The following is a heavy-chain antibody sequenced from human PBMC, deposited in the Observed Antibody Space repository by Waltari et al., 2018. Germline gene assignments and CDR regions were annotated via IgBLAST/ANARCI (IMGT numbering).Heavy chain of an antibody. Sequence: QVQLVQSGAEVKKPGASVKVSCKASGYTFTSYGINWVRQAPGQGLEWMGWISAEKGYTNYAQKVQGRVTMTTDTSTSTAYMGLRSLRSDDTAVYYCARVGDDFWSGYFDYWGQGTLVTVSS. J-gene: IGHJ4*02. CDR3: ARVGDDFWSGYFDY. CDR1: GYTFTSYG. CDR2: ISAEKGYT. V-gene: IGHV1-18*04. D-gene: IGHD3-3*01.